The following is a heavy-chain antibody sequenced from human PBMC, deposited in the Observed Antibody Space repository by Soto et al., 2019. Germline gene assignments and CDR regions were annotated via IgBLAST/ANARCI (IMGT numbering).Heavy chain of an antibody. CDR3: ARVNSIRWFPHDL. Sequence: ESLKISGKGSGYSFTSYWIGWVRQMPGKGLEWMGIIYPGDSDTRYSPSFQGQVTISADKSISTAYLQWSSLKASDTVMYFCARVNSIRWFPHDLWGQGTPVPVSP. CDR2: IYPGDSDT. V-gene: IGHV5-51*01. CDR1: GYSFTSYW. J-gene: IGHJ5*02. D-gene: IGHD2-15*01.